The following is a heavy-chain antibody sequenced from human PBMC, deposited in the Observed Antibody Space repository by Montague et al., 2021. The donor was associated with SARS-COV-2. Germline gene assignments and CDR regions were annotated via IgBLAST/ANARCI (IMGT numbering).Heavy chain of an antibody. CDR2: VYYSRSS. D-gene: IGHD1-26*01. J-gene: IGHJ4*02. V-gene: IGHV4-59*02. CDR1: GDSVSHDF. Sequence: SETLSLTCTVSGDSVSHDFWTWIRQPPGKGLEWIGYVYYSRSSSYNPSLRGRASIAVDTPKNQFSLRLSTVTAADTAVYYCVRGPAPSGSGTFFDYWGQGTLVAVSS. CDR3: VRGPAPSGSGTFFDY.